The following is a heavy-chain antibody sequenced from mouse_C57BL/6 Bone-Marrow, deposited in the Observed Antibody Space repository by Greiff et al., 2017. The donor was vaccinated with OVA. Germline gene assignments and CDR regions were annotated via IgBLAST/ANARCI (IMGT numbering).Heavy chain of an antibody. Sequence: QVQLKESGPGLVQPSQRLSITCTVSGFSLTSYGVHWVRQSPGKGLEWLGVLWSGGSTDYNAAFISRLSISKDNSKSHVFFKMNSLQADDTAIYYCARNRALPPYAMDYWGQGTSVTVSS. D-gene: IGHD1-2*01. CDR1: GFSLTSYG. J-gene: IGHJ4*01. CDR2: LWSGGST. V-gene: IGHV2-2*01. CDR3: ARNRALPPYAMDY.